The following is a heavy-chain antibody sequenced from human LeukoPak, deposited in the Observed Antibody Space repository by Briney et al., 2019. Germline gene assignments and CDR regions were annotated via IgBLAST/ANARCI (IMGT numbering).Heavy chain of an antibody. Sequence: PSETLSLTCTVSGVSISSYYWSWIRQPPGKGLEWIGYIYYSGSTNYNPSLKSRVTISVDTSKNQFSLKLSSVTAADTAVYYCARDSGYSYYFDYWGQGTLVTVSS. J-gene: IGHJ4*02. CDR3: ARDSGYSYYFDY. D-gene: IGHD5-12*01. V-gene: IGHV4-59*01. CDR2: IYYSGST. CDR1: GVSISSYY.